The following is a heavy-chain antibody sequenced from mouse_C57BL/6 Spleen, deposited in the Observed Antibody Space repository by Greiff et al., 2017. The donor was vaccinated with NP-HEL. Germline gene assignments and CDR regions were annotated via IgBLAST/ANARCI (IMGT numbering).Heavy chain of an antibody. D-gene: IGHD1-1*01. J-gene: IGHJ3*01. V-gene: IGHV1-80*01. CDR1: GYAFSCYW. Sequence: VQLQQSGAELVKPGASVKISCKASGYAFSCYWMNWVKQRPGKGLEWIGQIYPGDGDTNYNGKFKGKATLTADKSSSTAYMQLSSLTSEDSAVYFCARKENYYGSPFAYWGQGTLVTVSA. CDR3: ARKENYYGSPFAY. CDR2: IYPGDGDT.